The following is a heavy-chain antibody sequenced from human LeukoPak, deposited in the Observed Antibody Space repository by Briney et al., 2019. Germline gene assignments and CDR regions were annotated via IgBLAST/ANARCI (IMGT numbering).Heavy chain of an antibody. Sequence: ASVKVSCKASGYTFTGYYMHWVRQAPGQGLEWMGWINPNSGGTNYAQKFQGRVTMTRDTSISTAYMELSRLRSDDTAVYYCAREDSSSWPHGDPFDYWGRGTLVTVSS. CDR1: GYTFTGYY. CDR3: AREDSSSWPHGDPFDY. V-gene: IGHV1-2*02. J-gene: IGHJ4*02. D-gene: IGHD6-13*01. CDR2: INPNSGGT.